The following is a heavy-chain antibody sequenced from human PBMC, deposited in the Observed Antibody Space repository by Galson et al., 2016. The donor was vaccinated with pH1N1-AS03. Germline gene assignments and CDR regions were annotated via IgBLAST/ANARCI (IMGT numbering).Heavy chain of an antibody. D-gene: IGHD3-3*01. J-gene: IGHJ4*02. V-gene: IGHV3-33*06. CDR2: IWYDGSNN. CDR3: AKDTGVFGYYYTFDY. Sequence: GKGLEWVAVIWYDGSNNYYVDSVKGRFTISRDNSKNTLYLQMDSLRGDDTALYYCAKDTGVFGYYYTFDYWGLGTLVTISS.